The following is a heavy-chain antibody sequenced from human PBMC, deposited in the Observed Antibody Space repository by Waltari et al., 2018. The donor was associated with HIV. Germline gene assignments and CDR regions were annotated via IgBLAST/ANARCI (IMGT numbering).Heavy chain of an antibody. D-gene: IGHD5-12*01. Sequence: EVQLVESGGGLVQPGGSLRLSCADSGFIFGSYAIRWVRRAPGKWLEWFSGISGSGGSTYYADSVKGRFTISRDNSKNTLYLQMNSLSAEDTAVYHCAKSAIVATTNWYFDLWGRGTLVTVSS. J-gene: IGHJ2*01. CDR1: GFIFGSYA. CDR3: AKSAIVATTNWYFDL. V-gene: IGHV3-23*04. CDR2: ISGSGGST.